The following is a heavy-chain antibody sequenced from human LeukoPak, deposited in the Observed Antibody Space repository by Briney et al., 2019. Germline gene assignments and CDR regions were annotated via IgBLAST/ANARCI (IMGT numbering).Heavy chain of an antibody. V-gene: IGHV3-7*03. CDR1: GFTFSSYW. D-gene: IGHD1-1*01. J-gene: IGHJ5*02. CDR3: ARGPRWKPDPTFMYNWFDP. CDR2: IKQDGSEK. Sequence: GGSLRLSCAASGFTFSSYWMSWVRQAPGKGLEWVANIKQDGSEKYYVDSVKGRFTISRDNAKNSLYLQMNSLRAEDTAVYYCARGPRWKPDPTFMYNWFDPWGQGTLVTVSS.